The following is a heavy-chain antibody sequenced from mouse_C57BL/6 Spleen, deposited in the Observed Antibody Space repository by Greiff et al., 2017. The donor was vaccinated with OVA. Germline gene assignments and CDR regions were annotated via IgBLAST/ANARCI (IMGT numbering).Heavy chain of an antibody. CDR2: IDPNSGGT. CDR1: GYTFTSYW. Sequence: VQLQQPGAELVKPGASVKLSCKASGYTFTSYWMHWVKQRPGRGLEWIGRIDPNSGGTKYNEKFKSKATLTADKSSSTVYMELSRLTSEDSAVYFCARHEVYNAMDYWGQGTSVTVSS. V-gene: IGHV1-62-3*01. CDR3: ARHEVYNAMDY. J-gene: IGHJ4*01. D-gene: IGHD2-12*01.